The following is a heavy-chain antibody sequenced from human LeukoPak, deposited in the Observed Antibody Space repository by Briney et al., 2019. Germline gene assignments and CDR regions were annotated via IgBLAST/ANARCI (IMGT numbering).Heavy chain of an antibody. V-gene: IGHV3-23*01. CDR3: AKDRSGSYFTGAFDI. CDR1: GFTFSSYT. Sequence: GGSLRLSCAASGFTFSSYTMSWVRQAPGKGLEWVSAISGSGGSTYYADSVKGRFTISRDNSKNTLYLQMNSLRAEDTAVYYCAKDRSGSYFTGAFDIWGQGTMVTVSS. J-gene: IGHJ3*02. D-gene: IGHD1-26*01. CDR2: ISGSGGST.